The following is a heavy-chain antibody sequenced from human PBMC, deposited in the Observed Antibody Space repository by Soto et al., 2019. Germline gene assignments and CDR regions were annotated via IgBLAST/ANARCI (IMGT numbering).Heavy chain of an antibody. D-gene: IGHD5-18*01. V-gene: IGHV1-8*01. CDR3: ARGAGYPPYYYMDV. Sequence: QVQLVQSGAEVKKPGASVKVSCKASGHTFTSYDINWVRQATGQGLEWMGWTNPQSGNTGYAQKFQGRVTMTRNTSIRTAYRELSSLRSEDTAVYYFARGAGYPPYYYMDVWGNGTTVTVSS. CDR1: GHTFTSYD. CDR2: TNPQSGNT. J-gene: IGHJ6*03.